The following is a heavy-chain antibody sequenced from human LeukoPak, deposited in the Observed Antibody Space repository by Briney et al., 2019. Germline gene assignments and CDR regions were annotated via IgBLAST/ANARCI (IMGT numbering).Heavy chain of an antibody. V-gene: IGHV4-4*07. CDR2: IYTSGST. CDR3: AKSNGYGLIDI. D-gene: IGHD3-22*01. CDR1: GGSISSYY. Sequence: SETLSLTCSVSGGSISSYYWSWIRQPAGKGLEWIGRIYTSGSTNYNPSLKSRVTMSVDTSRNQFSLKLNSVTAADTAVYYCAKSNGYGLIDIWGQGTMVTASS. J-gene: IGHJ3*02.